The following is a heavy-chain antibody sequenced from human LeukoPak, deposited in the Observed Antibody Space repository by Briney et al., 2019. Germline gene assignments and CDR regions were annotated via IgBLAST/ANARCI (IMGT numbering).Heavy chain of an antibody. J-gene: IGHJ1*01. CDR2: ISYDGSNK. CDR1: GFTFSSHG. D-gene: IGHD2-21*02. V-gene: IGHV3-30*18. CDR3: AKDPYCGGDCYHEYFQH. Sequence: PGGSLRLSCAASGFTFSSHGMHWVRQAPGKGLEWVAVISYDGSNKYYADSVKGRFTISRDNSKNTLYLQMNSLRAEDTAVYYCAKDPYCGGDCYHEYFQHWGQGTLVTVSS.